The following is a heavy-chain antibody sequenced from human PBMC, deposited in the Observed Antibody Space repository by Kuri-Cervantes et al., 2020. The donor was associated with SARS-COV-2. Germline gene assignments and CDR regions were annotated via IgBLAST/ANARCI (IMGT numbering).Heavy chain of an antibody. J-gene: IGHJ5*02. V-gene: IGHV4-39*07. D-gene: IGHD4-17*01. CDR3: ARGDYGDYANWFDP. Sequence: SETLSLTCTVSGGSISSSSYYWGWIRQPPGKGLEWIGSIYYSGSTYYNPSLKSRVTISVDTSKNQFSLKLSSVTAADTAVYYCARGDYGDYANWFDPWGQGTLVTVSS. CDR2: IYYSGST. CDR1: GGSISSSSYY.